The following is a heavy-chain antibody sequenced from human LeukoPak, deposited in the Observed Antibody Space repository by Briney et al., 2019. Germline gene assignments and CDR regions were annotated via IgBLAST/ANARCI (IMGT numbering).Heavy chain of an antibody. Sequence: SGGSLRLSCAASGFTFSSYDMHWVRQATGKGLEWVSAIGTAGDTYYPGSVKGRFTISRENAKNSLYLQMNSLRAGDTAVYYCARAVAGYYYGSGSYYFDYWSQGTLVTVSS. J-gene: IGHJ4*02. CDR1: GFTFSSYD. CDR3: ARAVAGYYYGSGSYYFDY. D-gene: IGHD3-10*01. CDR2: IGTAGDT. V-gene: IGHV3-13*01.